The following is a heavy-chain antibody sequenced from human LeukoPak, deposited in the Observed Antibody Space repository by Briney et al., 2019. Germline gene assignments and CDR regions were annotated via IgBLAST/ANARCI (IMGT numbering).Heavy chain of an antibody. CDR2: VYYSGST. CDR3: ARRSIVGRYYGSGSRREYYFDY. D-gene: IGHD3-10*01. Sequence: SETLSLTCTVSGGSISSYYWSWIRQPPGKGLEWIGYVYYSGSTNYNPSLKSRVTISVDTSKNQFSLKLSSATAADTAVYYCARRSIVGRYYGSGSRREYYFDYWGQGTLVTVSS. CDR1: GGSISSYY. J-gene: IGHJ4*02. V-gene: IGHV4-59*08.